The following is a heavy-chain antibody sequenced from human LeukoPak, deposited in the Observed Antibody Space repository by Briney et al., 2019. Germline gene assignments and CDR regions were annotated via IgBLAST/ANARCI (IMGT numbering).Heavy chain of an antibody. J-gene: IGHJ4*02. CDR2: IYSGGST. CDR1: GFTVSSKY. Sequence: GGSLRFSCAASGFTVSSKYMTWVRQAPGNGLEWVSAIYSGGSTYYADSVRGRFTISRDNSKNMVYLQMRSLRAEDTAVYYCVRDRSASSSDYYALGYWGQGTLVTVSS. V-gene: IGHV3-66*01. D-gene: IGHD3-22*01. CDR3: VRDRSASSSDYYALGY.